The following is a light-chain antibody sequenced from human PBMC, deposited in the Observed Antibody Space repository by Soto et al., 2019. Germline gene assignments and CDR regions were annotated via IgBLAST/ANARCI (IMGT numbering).Light chain of an antibody. CDR3: CSYSGSSTHV. CDR2: EVS. V-gene: IGLV2-23*02. Sequence: QSALTRPASVSGSPGQSITFSCTGTSSDVGSSNLVSWYQQHPGKAPKLLIYEVSKRPSGVSNRFSGSKSGNTASLTISGLQAEDEADYYCCSYSGSSTHVFGTGTKVTVL. CDR1: SSDVGSSNL. J-gene: IGLJ1*01.